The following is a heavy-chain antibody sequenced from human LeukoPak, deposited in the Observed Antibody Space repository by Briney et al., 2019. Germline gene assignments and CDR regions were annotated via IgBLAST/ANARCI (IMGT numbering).Heavy chain of an antibody. J-gene: IGHJ4*02. Sequence: ASVKVSCKASGYTFTGYYMHWVRQAPGQGLEWMGWINPNSGGTNYAQKFQGRVTMTRDTSISTAYMELSSLRSEDTAVYYCARAKDYYYDSSGYLDYWGQGTLVTVSS. CDR2: INPNSGGT. D-gene: IGHD3-22*01. CDR3: ARAKDYYYDSSGYLDY. CDR1: GYTFTGYY. V-gene: IGHV1-2*02.